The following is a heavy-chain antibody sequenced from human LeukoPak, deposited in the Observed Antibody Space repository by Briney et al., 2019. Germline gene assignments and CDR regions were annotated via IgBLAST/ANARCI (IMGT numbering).Heavy chain of an antibody. V-gene: IGHV2-70*11. CDR1: GFSLSTSGMC. Sequence: SGPALVKPTQTLTLTCTFSGFSLSTSGMCVSWIRQPPGKALEWLARIDWDDDKYYSTSLKTRLTISKDTSKNQVVPTMTNMDPVDTATYYCARIHSAGYYYGMDVWGQGTTVTVSS. J-gene: IGHJ6*02. CDR3: ARIHSAGYYYGMDV. D-gene: IGHD3-10*01. CDR2: IDWDDDK.